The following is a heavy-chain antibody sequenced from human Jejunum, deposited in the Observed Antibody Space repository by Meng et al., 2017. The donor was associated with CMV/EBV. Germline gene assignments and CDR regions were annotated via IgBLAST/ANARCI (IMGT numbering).Heavy chain of an antibody. V-gene: IGHV1-2*02. J-gene: IGHJ4*02. CDR2: INPQNGDT. Sequence: GFTFTAYYLHWVRQAPGQGLEWMGWINPQNGDTKYAQNFQGRVTMTRDTSISTAYMELSSLKSDDTAVYYCASVWYSAYDPFDCWGQGTVVTVSS. D-gene: IGHD5-12*01. CDR3: ASVWYSAYDPFDC. CDR1: GFTFTAYY.